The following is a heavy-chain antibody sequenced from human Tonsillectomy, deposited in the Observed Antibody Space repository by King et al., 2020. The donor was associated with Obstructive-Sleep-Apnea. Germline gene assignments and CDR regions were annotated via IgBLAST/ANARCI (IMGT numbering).Heavy chain of an antibody. D-gene: IGHD1-26*01. CDR2: IYYSGST. CDR3: ARVGISYTGRSHFDY. CDR1: GGSISSHY. J-gene: IGHJ4*02. V-gene: IGHV4-59*11. Sequence: VQLQESGPGLVKPSETLSLTCTVSGGSISSHYWSWIRQPPGKGLEWIGYIYYSGSTNYNPSLKSRVTISVDTSKNQFSLKLSSVTAADTAVYYCARVGISYTGRSHFDYWGQGTLVTVSS.